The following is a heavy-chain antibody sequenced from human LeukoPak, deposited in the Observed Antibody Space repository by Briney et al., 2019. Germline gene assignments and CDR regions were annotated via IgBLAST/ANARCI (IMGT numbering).Heavy chain of an antibody. J-gene: IGHJ4*02. CDR3: ARVNYYDTSGYDY. CDR1: GGSFSGYY. D-gene: IGHD3-22*01. V-gene: IGHV4-34*01. CDR2: VNHSGST. Sequence: SETLSLTCAVYGGSFSGYYWSWIRQPPGKGLEWIGEVNHSGSTNYNPSLKSRVTISIDTSKNQFSLKLSSVTAADTAVYYCARVNYYDTSGYDYWGQGTLVTVSS.